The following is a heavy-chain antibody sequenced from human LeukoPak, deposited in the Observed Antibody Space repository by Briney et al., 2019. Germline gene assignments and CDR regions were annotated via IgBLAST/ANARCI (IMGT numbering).Heavy chain of an antibody. CDR3: ARDLEATSTVEMATTTQGLNDY. CDR2: INPSGGST. CDR1: GYTFTSYY. V-gene: IGHV1-46*01. D-gene: IGHD5-24*01. Sequence: ASVKVSCKASGYTFTSYYMHWVRQAPGQGLEWMGIINPSGGSTSYAQKFQGRVTMTRDTSTSTVYMELSSLRSEDTAVYYCARDLEATSTVEMATTTQGLNDYWGLGTLVTVSS. J-gene: IGHJ4*02.